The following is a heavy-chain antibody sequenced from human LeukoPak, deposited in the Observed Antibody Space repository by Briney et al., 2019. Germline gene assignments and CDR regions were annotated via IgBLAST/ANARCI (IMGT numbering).Heavy chain of an antibody. J-gene: IGHJ4*02. D-gene: IGHD2-15*01. CDR1: GGSISSYY. CDR2: IYYSGST. CDR3: ARAPNKSRYCSDGSCRYYFDY. Sequence: PSETLSLTCTVSGGSISSYYWSWIRQPPGKGLEWIGYIYYSGSTNYNPSLKSRVTISVDTSKNQFSLKLSSVTAADTAVYYCARAPNKSRYCSDGSCRYYFDYWGQGTLVTVSS. V-gene: IGHV4-59*12.